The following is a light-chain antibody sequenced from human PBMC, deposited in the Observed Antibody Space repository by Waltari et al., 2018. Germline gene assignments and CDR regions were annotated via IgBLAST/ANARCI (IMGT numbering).Light chain of an antibody. J-gene: IGLJ3*02. V-gene: IGLV3-1*01. CDR3: QAWDSSTAV. Sequence: SYELTQPPSVSVSPGQTASITCSGDKLGDNYACWYQQKPGQSPVLVIYQDSKRPSGVPGRLSGSSSGNTATLTISGTQAMDEAVYYWQAWDSSTAVFGGGTKLTVL. CDR2: QDS. CDR1: KLGDNY.